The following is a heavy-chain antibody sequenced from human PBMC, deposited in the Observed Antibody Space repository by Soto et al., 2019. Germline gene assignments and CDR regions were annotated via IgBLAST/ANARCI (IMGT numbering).Heavy chain of an antibody. V-gene: IGHV3-9*01. D-gene: IGHD6-19*01. CDR2: ISCDSSSK. CDR1: GFTFDDYA. Sequence: GGSLRLSCAASGFTFDDYAMHWVRQAPGKGLEWVSVISCDSSSKCYADSVKGRFTISRDNSKNTLYLQMNSLRAEDTAVYYCARDFEQWLVRSEFDYWGQGTLVTVSS. CDR3: ARDFEQWLVRSEFDY. J-gene: IGHJ4*02.